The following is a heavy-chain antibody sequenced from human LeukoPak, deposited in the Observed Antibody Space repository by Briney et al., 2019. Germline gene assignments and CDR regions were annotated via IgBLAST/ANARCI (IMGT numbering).Heavy chain of an antibody. J-gene: IGHJ4*02. CDR2: IRSKANSYAT. CDR3: TSRPAVEMATVGDY. D-gene: IGHD5-24*01. Sequence: GGSLRLSCAASGFNFSGSAMHWVRQASGKGLEWVGRIRSKANSYATAYAAPVSGRFTISRDDSKNTAYLQMNSLITEDTAVYYCTSRPAVEMATVGDYWGQGTLVTASS. V-gene: IGHV3-73*01. CDR1: GFNFSGSA.